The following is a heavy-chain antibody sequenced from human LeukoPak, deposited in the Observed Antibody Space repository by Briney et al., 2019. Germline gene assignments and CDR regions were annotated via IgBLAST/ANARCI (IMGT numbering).Heavy chain of an antibody. CDR3: AKGYKWFGELAGDY. CDR2: ISGSGGST. V-gene: IGHV3-23*01. D-gene: IGHD3-10*01. Sequence: GGSLRLSRAASGFTFSSYAMSWVRQAPGKGLEWVSAISGSGGSTYYADSVKGRFTISRDNSKNTLYLQMNSLRAEDTAVYYCAKGYKWFGELAGDYWGQGTLVTVSS. J-gene: IGHJ4*02. CDR1: GFTFSSYA.